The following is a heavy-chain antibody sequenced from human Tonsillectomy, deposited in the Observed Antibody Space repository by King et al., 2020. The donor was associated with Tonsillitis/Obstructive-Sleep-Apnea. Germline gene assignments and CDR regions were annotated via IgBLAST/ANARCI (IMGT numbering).Heavy chain of an antibody. Sequence: QVQLVESGGGVVQPGRFLRLSCAASGFTFRRYAIHWVRQAPGKGLEWVAVISHDASTSYYADSVKGRFTISRDYSKNTVYLQVNSLRSEDTALYFCAREAGDYDLYFDYWGQGTLVTVSS. D-gene: IGHD4-17*01. CDR1: GFTFRRYA. V-gene: IGHV3-30*04. CDR3: AREAGDYDLYFDY. CDR2: ISHDASTS. J-gene: IGHJ4*02.